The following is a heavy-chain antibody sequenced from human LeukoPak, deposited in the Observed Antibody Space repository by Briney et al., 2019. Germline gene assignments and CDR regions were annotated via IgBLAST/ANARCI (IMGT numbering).Heavy chain of an antibody. CDR2: IGSSGST. CDR1: GFTFSRDA. D-gene: IGHD1-26*01. V-gene: IGHV3-23*01. Sequence: GGALRLSCEASGFTFSRDAMSRVRPGSGGGVELVSAIGSSGSTYSADSVQGRFAISRDNSKDTLYLQMNSLRVEDTAIYYCARSISGRSGSRGGRYYFDFWRQGAGVSVSS. CDR3: ARSISGRSGSRGGRYYFDF. J-gene: IGHJ4*02.